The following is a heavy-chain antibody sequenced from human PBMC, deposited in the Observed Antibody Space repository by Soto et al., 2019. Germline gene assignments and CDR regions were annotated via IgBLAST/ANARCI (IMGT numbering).Heavy chain of an antibody. J-gene: IGHJ6*02. CDR1: GFTFDDYA. V-gene: IGHV3-9*01. CDR3: AKEGREYSSGWSGMDV. Sequence: EVQLVESGGGLVQPGRSLRLSCAASGFTFDDYAMHWVRQAPGKGLEWVSGISWNSGSIGYADSVKGRFTISRDNAKNSLYLQMNSLRAEDTALYYCAKEGREYSSGWSGMDVWGQGTTVTVSS. D-gene: IGHD6-19*01. CDR2: ISWNSGSI.